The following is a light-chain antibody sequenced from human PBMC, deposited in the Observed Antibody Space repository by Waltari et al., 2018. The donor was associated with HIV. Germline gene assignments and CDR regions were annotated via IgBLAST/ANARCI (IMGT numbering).Light chain of an antibody. Sequence: QSVLTQPPSASGVSEENVTLSCSGGNSNIGGHAVSWYQHLPGPAPQLLVDSDHPRPSGLPDRFSGSKSGTSASLAITGLHPDDEAHYYCAAGDDTLNGVIFGGGTKLTV. J-gene: IGLJ2*01. CDR3: AAGDDTLNGVI. V-gene: IGLV1-44*01. CDR2: SDH. CDR1: NSNIGGHA.